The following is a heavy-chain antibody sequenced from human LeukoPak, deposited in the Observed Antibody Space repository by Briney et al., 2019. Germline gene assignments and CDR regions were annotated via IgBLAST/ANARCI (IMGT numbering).Heavy chain of an antibody. D-gene: IGHD4-17*01. J-gene: IGHJ4*02. CDR2: ISGSGGST. CDR1: GFTFSSYA. CDR3: AKYGDYVGEALSDY. Sequence: PGGSLRLSCAASGFTFSSYAMSWVRQAPGKGLEWVSAISGSGGSTYYADSVKGRFTISRDNSKNTLYLQMNSLRAEDTAVYYCAKYGDYVGEALSDYWGQGTLVTVSS. V-gene: IGHV3-23*01.